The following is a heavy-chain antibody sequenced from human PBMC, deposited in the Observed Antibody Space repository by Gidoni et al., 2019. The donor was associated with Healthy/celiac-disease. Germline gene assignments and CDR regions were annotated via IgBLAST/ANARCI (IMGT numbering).Heavy chain of an antibody. J-gene: IGHJ4*02. CDR1: GGSIRSGSYY. V-gene: IGHV4-61*02. Sequence: VQLQESGPGLVKPSQTLSLTCPVSGGSIRSGSYYWSWIRQPAGKGLEWIGRIYTSGSTNYNPSLKSRVTISVDTSKNQFSLKLSSVTAADTAVYYCARARGYYDSSGFSDYWGQGTLVTVSS. CDR3: ARARGYYDSSGFSDY. D-gene: IGHD3-22*01. CDR2: IYTSGST.